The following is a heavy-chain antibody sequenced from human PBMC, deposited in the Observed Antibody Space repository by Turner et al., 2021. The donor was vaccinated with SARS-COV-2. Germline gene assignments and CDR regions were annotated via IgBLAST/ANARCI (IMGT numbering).Heavy chain of an antibody. D-gene: IGHD3-10*01. CDR3: ARGEIRGVTGDY. CDR1: GFTVSNNY. J-gene: IGHJ4*02. V-gene: IGHV3-66*01. Sequence: EVQLVQSGGGLVQPGGSLGLSCTASGFTVSNNYMSWVRQGPGKGLEWVSLIYSGGTTKYADSVKGRFTISRDNSKNTLYLQMNSLRAEDTAVYYCARGEIRGVTGDYWGRGTLVTVSS. CDR2: IYSGGTT.